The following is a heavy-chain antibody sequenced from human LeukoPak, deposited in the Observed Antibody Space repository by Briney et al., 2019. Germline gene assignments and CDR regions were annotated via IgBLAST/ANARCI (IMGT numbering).Heavy chain of an antibody. CDR2: IRGSGGST. CDR3: AKSMVRENWFDP. V-gene: IGHV3-23*01. D-gene: IGHD3-10*01. J-gene: IGHJ5*02. CDR1: GFTFSSYA. Sequence: GGSLRLSWAASGFTFSSYARSWVRQAPGKGLEWFSAIRGSGGSTYYADSVKGRFTISRDNSKNTLYLQMNSLRAEDTAVYYCAKSMVRENWFDPWGQGTLVTVSS.